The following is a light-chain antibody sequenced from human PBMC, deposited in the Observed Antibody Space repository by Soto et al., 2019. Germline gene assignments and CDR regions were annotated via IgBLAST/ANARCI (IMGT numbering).Light chain of an antibody. CDR2: GAS. CDR1: QSVNSN. Sequence: EIVMKQSPATLSVSPGERATLSCRASQSVNSNYLAWYQQKPGQAPRLLIYGASSRATGIPDRFSGSGSGTEFTPTISSLQSEDFAVYYCQQYNNWPPLTFGQGTKVDIK. J-gene: IGKJ1*01. V-gene: IGKV3D-15*01. CDR3: QQYNNWPPLT.